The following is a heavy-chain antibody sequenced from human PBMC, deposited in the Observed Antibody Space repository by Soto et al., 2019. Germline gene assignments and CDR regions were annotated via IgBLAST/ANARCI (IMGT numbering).Heavy chain of an antibody. CDR3: VRDSPIGSTYSGYDGIDY. J-gene: IGHJ4*02. Sequence: QVQLVQSGAEVKKPGSSVKVSCKASGVTFTNDIITWVRQAPGQGLEWMGRIIPLLDIANHAQKFQGRVTITAXKXTXTXXMELNSLRSEDTAVYYCVRDSPIGSTYSGYDGIDYWGQGTLVTVSS. D-gene: IGHD5-12*01. V-gene: IGHV1-69*08. CDR1: GVTFTNDI. CDR2: IIPLLDIA.